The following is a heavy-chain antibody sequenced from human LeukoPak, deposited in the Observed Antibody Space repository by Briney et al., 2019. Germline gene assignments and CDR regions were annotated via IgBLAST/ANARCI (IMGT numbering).Heavy chain of an antibody. CDR2: ISTNGDST. CDR1: GFTFSTYA. V-gene: IGHV3-64*02. CDR3: AKHGGSARWYAFDI. D-gene: IGHD1-26*01. J-gene: IGHJ3*02. Sequence: GGSLRLSCAASGFTFSTYAMHWVRQAPGKGLEYVSAISTNGDSTYYADSVKGRFTISRDNSKNTLFLQMGSLRADDMAVYYCAKHGGSARWYAFDIWGQGTMVTVSS.